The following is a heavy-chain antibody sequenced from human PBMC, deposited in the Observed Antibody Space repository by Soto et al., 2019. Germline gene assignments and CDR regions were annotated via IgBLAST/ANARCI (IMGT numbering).Heavy chain of an antibody. CDR2: ISYDGGHQ. CDR3: ASLRGYYFESSGYVTFDM. J-gene: IGHJ3*02. Sequence: LRLSCAASGFNFDRKTMHWVRQAPGKGLEWVAVISYDGGHQDYADSVKGRFTISRDNSKNTLYLQMHSLRAEDTAVFYCASLRGYYFESSGYVTFDMWGQGTMVTVSS. CDR1: GFNFDRKT. V-gene: IGHV3-30-3*01. D-gene: IGHD3-22*01.